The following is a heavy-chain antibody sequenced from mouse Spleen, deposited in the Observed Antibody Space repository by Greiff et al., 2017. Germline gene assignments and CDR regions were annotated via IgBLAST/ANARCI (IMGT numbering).Heavy chain of an antibody. CDR2: IDPSDSYT. CDR3: ARWERDY. V-gene: IGHV1-69*01. Sequence: QVQLKESGAELVMPGASVKLSCKASGYTFTSYWMHWVKQRPGQGLEWIGEIDPSDSYTNYNQKFKGKATLTVDKSSSTAYMQLSSLTSEDSAVYYCARWERDYWGQGTTLTVSS. D-gene: IGHD4-1*01. CDR1: GYTFTSYW. J-gene: IGHJ2*01.